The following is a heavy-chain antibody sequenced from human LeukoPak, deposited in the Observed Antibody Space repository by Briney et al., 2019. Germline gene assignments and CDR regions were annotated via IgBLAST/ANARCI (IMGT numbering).Heavy chain of an antibody. CDR2: IRSKAYGGTT. Sequence: GGSLRLSCAASGFTFSSYSMNWVRQAPGKGLEWVGFIRSKAYGGTTEYAASVKGRFTISRDDSKSIAYLQMNSLETEDTAVYYCSRRSGTTVGDAFDIWGQGTMVTVSS. CDR3: SRRSGTTVGDAFDI. D-gene: IGHD4-17*01. CDR1: GFTFSSYS. J-gene: IGHJ3*02. V-gene: IGHV3-49*04.